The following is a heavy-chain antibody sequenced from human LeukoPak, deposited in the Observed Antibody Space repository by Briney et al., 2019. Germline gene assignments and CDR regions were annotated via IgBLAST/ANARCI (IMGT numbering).Heavy chain of an antibody. V-gene: IGHV3-33*01. CDR3: ARDKPYHGTTFDY. D-gene: IGHD1-1*01. CDR2: IWYDGSNK. J-gene: IGHJ4*02. Sequence: GGSLRLSCAASGFTFSSYGMHWVCQAPGKGLEWVAVIWYDGSNKYYADSVKGRFTISRDNSKNTLYLQMNSLRAEDTAVYYCARDKPYHGTTFDYWGQGTLVTVSS. CDR1: GFTFSSYG.